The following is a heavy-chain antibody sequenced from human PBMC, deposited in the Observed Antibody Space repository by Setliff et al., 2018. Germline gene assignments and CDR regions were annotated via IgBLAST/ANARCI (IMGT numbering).Heavy chain of an antibody. CDR1: GFTFTSSA. V-gene: IGHV1-58*02. D-gene: IGHD3-10*01. CDR3: AARRGKQGAFDI. Sequence: SVKVSCKASGFTFTSSAMQWVRRARGQRLEWIGWIVVGSGNTNYAQKFQERVTITRDMSTSTAYMELSSLRSEDTAVYYCAARRGKQGAFDIWGQGTMVTVSS. J-gene: IGHJ3*02. CDR2: IVVGSGNT.